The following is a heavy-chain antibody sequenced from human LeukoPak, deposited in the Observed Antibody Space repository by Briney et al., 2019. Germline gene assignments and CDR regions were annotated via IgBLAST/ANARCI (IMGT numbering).Heavy chain of an antibody. V-gene: IGHV3-30*18. J-gene: IGHJ3*01. CDR2: ISYDGNTI. Sequence: GGSLRLSCAASGFSFSSYGMHWVRQAPGKGLEWLTVISYDGNTIYYADSVKGRFTFSRDNSKNTLYLQMNSLRIEDTAVYYCAKDLSVVGAHDSFDVWGQGTMVTVSS. CDR1: GFSFSSYG. CDR3: AKDLSVVGAHDSFDV. D-gene: IGHD1-26*01.